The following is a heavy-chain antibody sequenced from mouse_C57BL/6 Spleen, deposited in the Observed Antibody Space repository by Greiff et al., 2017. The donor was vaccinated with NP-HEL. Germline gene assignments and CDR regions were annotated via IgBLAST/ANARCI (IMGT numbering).Heavy chain of an antibody. CDR2: ISYDGSN. J-gene: IGHJ2*01. D-gene: IGHD2-3*01. CDR3: AREGIYDGNY. Sequence: EVKLQESGPGLVKPSQSLSLTCSVTGYSITSGYYWNWIRQFPGNKLEWMGYISYDGSNNYNPSLKNRISITRDTSKNQFFLKLNSVTTEDTATYYCAREGIYDGNYWGQGTTLTVSS. CDR1: GYSITSGYY. V-gene: IGHV3-6*01.